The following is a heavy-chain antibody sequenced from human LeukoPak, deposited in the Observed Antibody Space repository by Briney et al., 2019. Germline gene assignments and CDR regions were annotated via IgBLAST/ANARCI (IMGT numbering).Heavy chain of an antibody. V-gene: IGHV3-48*01. D-gene: IGHD3-3*01. Sequence: PGGSLRLSCAASGFTFSIYSMNWVRQAPGKGLEWVSFISSGSSTIYYADSVKGRFTISRDNAKNSLYLQMNSLRADDTAVYYCARDVESGSYYEGYWGQGTLVTVSS. CDR2: ISSGSSTI. J-gene: IGHJ4*02. CDR1: GFTFSIYS. CDR3: ARDVESGSYYEGY.